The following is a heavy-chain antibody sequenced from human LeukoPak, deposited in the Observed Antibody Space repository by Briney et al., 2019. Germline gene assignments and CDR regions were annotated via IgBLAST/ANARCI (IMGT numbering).Heavy chain of an antibody. CDR2: IYYSGST. V-gene: IGHV4-31*03. Sequence: SETLSLTCNVSGGSISNDGYYWSWIRQHPGKGLEWLGYIYYSGSTYYNPSLKSRVTLSVDTSKSQFSLRLSSVTAADTAVYYCARDLTGDQFFDPWGQGTLVSVSS. CDR1: GGSISNDGYY. CDR3: ARDLTGDQFFDP. J-gene: IGHJ5*02. D-gene: IGHD7-27*01.